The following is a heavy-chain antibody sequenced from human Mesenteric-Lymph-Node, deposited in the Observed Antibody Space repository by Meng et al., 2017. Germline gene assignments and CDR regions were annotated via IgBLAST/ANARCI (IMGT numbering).Heavy chain of an antibody. CDR1: GYTFYAYW. J-gene: IGHJ4*02. CDR2: IYPGDSNT. V-gene: IGHV5-51*01. D-gene: IGHD2-15*01. CDR3: ARRRYCSGGSCYADY. Sequence: GESLKISCKGSGYTFYAYWIAWVRQMPGKGLEWMGIIYPGDSNTRYSPSFQGQVTISADKSISTAYLQWSSLKASDTAMYYCARRRYCSGGSCYADYWGQGTLVTVSS.